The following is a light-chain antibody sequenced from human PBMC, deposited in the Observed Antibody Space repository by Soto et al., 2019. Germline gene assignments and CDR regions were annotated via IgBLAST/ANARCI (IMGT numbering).Light chain of an antibody. CDR3: QQRSNWPRA. CDR2: DAS. CDR1: QSFSNY. J-gene: IGKJ1*01. V-gene: IGKV3-11*01. Sequence: EIVLTQSPGTLSLSPGERATLSCRASQSFSNYLAWYQQKPGQAPRLLFYDASNRATGIPARFSASGSGTDFTLTISSLEPEDFAVYYGQQRSNWPRAFAQGTKADI.